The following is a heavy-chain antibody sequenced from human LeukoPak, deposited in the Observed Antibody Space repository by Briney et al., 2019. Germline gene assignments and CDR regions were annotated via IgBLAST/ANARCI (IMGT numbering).Heavy chain of an antibody. D-gene: IGHD1-7*01. CDR3: ARDNNWNYPDY. Sequence: GGSLRLSCAASGFTFSSYWMHWVRQAPGKGLVWVSRISGDGSTTRYADSVKGRFTISRDNAKNTLFLQMSSLRAEDTAVYYCARDNNWNYPDYWGQGTLVTVSS. CDR1: GFTFSSYW. CDR2: ISGDGSTT. V-gene: IGHV3-74*01. J-gene: IGHJ4*02.